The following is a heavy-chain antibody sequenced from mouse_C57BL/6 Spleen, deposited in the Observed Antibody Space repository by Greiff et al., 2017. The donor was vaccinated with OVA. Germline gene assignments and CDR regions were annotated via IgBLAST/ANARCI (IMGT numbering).Heavy chain of an antibody. V-gene: IGHV1-69*01. D-gene: IGHD2-5*01. Sequence: VQLQQPGAELVMPGASVKLSCKASGYTFTSYWMHWVKQRPGQGLEWIGEIDPSDSYTNYNQKFKGKSTLTVDKSSSTAYMQLSSLTSEDSAVYYCARRHYSNGRYAMDYWGQGTSVTVSS. CDR1: GYTFTSYW. CDR2: IDPSDSYT. J-gene: IGHJ4*01. CDR3: ARRHYSNGRYAMDY.